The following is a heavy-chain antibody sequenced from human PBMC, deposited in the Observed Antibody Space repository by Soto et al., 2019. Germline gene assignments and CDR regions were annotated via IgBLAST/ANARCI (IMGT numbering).Heavy chain of an antibody. D-gene: IGHD2-2*01. CDR2: VNPNTGNT. Sequence: QVQLVQSGAEVKKPGASVKVSCKASGYTFTSYDISWVRQATGQGLEWMGWVNPNTGNTGYVQKLKGRVIMTANISPSRAYIEVSSLTFDDTAVYYCARGRRSTAVDFWGQGTRATVSS. CDR3: ARGRRSTAVDF. CDR1: GYTFTSYD. V-gene: IGHV1-8*01. J-gene: IGHJ4*02.